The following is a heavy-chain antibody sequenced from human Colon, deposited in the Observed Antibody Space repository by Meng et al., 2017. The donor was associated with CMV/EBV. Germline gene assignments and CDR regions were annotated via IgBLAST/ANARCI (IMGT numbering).Heavy chain of an antibody. Sequence: GGSLRLSCAASGFTFSSYWMHWVRQAPGKGLVWVSRINSDGSSTSYADSVKGRFVISRDNSKDTLNLQMNSLRGEDTAVYYCARDQGLWYFDLWGRGTLVTVSS. CDR3: ARDQGLWYFDL. CDR2: INSDGSST. D-gene: IGHD3/OR15-3a*01. V-gene: IGHV3-74*01. CDR1: GFTFSSYW. J-gene: IGHJ2*01.